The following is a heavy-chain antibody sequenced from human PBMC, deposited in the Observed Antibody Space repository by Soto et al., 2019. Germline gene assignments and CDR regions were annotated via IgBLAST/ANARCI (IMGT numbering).Heavy chain of an antibody. Sequence: GGSLRLSCAASGFTFSSYWMSWVRQAPGKGLEWVANIKQDGSEKYYGDSVKGRFTISRDNAKNSLYLQMNSLRAEDTAVYYCARDRRDRAVRWDYYYYYGMDVWGQGTTVTVSS. D-gene: IGHD3-10*01. CDR2: IKQDGSEK. CDR3: ARDRRDRAVRWDYYYYYGMDV. CDR1: GFTFSSYW. V-gene: IGHV3-7*05. J-gene: IGHJ6*02.